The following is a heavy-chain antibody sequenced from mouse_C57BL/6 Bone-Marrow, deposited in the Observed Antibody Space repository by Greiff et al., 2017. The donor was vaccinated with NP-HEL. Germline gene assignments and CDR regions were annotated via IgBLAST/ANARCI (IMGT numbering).Heavy chain of an antibody. D-gene: IGHD4-1*01. V-gene: IGHV1-18*01. Sequence: VQLQQSGPELAKPGASVKIPCKASGYTFTDYNMDWVKQSHGKSLEWIGDINPNNGGTIYNQKFKGKAKLTVDKSSSTAYMELRSLTSEDTAVYYCARGNWDGKWFAYWGQGTLVTVSA. CDR3: ARGNWDGKWFAY. CDR2: INPNNGGT. J-gene: IGHJ3*01. CDR1: GYTFTDYN.